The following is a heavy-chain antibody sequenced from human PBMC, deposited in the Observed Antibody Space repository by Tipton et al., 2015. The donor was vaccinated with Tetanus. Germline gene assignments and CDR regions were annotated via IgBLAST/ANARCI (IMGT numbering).Heavy chain of an antibody. CDR1: GFTFSDYY. V-gene: IGHV3-11*01. Sequence: SLRLSCAASGFTFSDYYMSWIRRAPGKGLEWVSYISSSGSTIYYADSVKGRFTISRDNAKNSLSLQVNSLRAEDTAVYYCARVKGTYNHYGLDVWGQGTTVTVAS. D-gene: IGHD3-10*01. CDR3: ARVKGTYNHYGLDV. CDR2: ISSSGSTI. J-gene: IGHJ6*02.